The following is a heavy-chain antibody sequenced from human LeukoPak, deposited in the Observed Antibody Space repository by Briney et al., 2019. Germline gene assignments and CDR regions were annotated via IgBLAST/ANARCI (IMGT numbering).Heavy chain of an antibody. V-gene: IGHV4-4*02. CDR3: ARALRYFDWLFTFHFDY. CDR2: INHSGST. D-gene: IGHD3-9*01. CDR1: GGSISSSNW. J-gene: IGHJ4*02. Sequence: SGTLSLTCAVSGGSISSSNWWSWVRQPPGKGLEWIGEINHSGSTNYNPSLKSRVTISVDTSKNQFSLKLSSVTAADTAVYYCARALRYFDWLFTFHFDYWGQGTLVTVSS.